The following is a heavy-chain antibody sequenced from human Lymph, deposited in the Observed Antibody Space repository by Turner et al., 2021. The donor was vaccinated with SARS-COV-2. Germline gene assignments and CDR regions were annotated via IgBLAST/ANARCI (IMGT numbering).Heavy chain of an antibody. CDR1: GFPFSTYA. V-gene: IGHV3-23*01. J-gene: IGHJ6*02. Sequence: EVQLLESGGGLVQPGGSLRLSCAASGFPFSTYAMSGFRQATGKGLGWVSAISVSGGNTCYADSVKDRYTIPRKHSNNPMFLQMNRLRAEKTAVYDCAKASISGIAALGGMDVWGQGTTVTVSS. D-gene: IGHD6-13*01. CDR3: AKASISGIAALGGMDV. CDR2: ISVSGGNT.